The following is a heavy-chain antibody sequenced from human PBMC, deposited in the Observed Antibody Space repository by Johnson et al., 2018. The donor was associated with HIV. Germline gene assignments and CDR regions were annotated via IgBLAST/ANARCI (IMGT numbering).Heavy chain of an antibody. Sequence: QVQLVESGGGLIQPGGSLRLSCAASGFTFSSYAMHWVRQAPGTGLEWVALVSYDGRNQYHADSVKGRFTISRDNSKNTLYLQMHGLRAEDTAVYYCAKDGGSYGGAFDIWGQGTMVTVSS. J-gene: IGHJ3*02. CDR3: AKDGGSYGGAFDI. CDR1: GFTFSSYA. CDR2: VSYDGRNQ. V-gene: IGHV3-30-3*01. D-gene: IGHD1-26*01.